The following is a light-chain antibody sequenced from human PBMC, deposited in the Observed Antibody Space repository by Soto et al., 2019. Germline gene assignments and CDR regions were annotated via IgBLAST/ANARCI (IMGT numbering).Light chain of an antibody. CDR2: ADN. V-gene: IGLV2-11*01. CDR3: CSYAGSDTDV. CDR1: SSDVGGYNY. J-gene: IGLJ2*01. Sequence: QSALTQPRSVSGSPGQSVTISCTGTSSDVGGYNYVSWYQQHPRKAPKLMIYADNKRPSGVPDRFSGSESGNTASLTISGLQAEDEADYYCCSYAGSDTDVFGGGTKVTVL.